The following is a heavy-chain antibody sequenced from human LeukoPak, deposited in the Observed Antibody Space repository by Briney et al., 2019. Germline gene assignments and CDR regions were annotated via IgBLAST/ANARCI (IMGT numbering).Heavy chain of an antibody. J-gene: IGHJ4*02. Sequence: GGSLRLSCAASGFTFSSSAMSWVRQAPGKGLEWVSAVTGNGGITYYADSVKGRFTISRDNSKSTLYLQMNSLRAEDTAVYYCAKSPTLVTGSYPYWGQGTLVTVSS. CDR2: VTGNGGIT. V-gene: IGHV3-23*01. CDR1: GFTFSSSA. D-gene: IGHD1-26*01. CDR3: AKSPTLVTGSYPY.